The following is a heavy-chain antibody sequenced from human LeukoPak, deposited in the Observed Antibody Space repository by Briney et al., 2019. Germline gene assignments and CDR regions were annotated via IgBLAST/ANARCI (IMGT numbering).Heavy chain of an antibody. CDR3: AREIVVVSAANLGTGDY. V-gene: IGHV3-21*01. CDR2: ISSSSSYI. J-gene: IGHJ4*02. D-gene: IGHD2-2*01. Sequence: GGSLALSCAASGFAFSTCSMNWVREAPGKGLEWVSSISSSSSYIDYADSVKGRFTISRDNAKNSLYLHMNRLRAEDTAVYYCAREIVVVSAANLGTGDYWGQGTLVTVSS. CDR1: GFAFSTCS.